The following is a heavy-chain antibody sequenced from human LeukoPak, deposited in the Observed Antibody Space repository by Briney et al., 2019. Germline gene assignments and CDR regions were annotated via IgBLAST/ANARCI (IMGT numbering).Heavy chain of an antibody. V-gene: IGHV4-31*03. D-gene: IGHD6-19*01. Sequence: PSQTLSLTCTVSGDSIISGGYYGSWIRQHPGKGPEWIGYIFYSGSTYYNPSLKSRVTISQDTSKNQFSLKLSSVTAADTAVYYCARRIPVAGLFDYWGQGTLVTVSS. CDR2: IFYSGST. CDR1: GDSIISGGYY. CDR3: ARRIPVAGLFDY. J-gene: IGHJ4*02.